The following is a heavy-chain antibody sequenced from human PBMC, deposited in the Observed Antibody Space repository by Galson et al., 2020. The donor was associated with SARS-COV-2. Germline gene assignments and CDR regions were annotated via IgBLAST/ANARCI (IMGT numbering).Heavy chain of an antibody. Sequence: GGSLRLSCVASGFTFNNYWMSWVRQAPGRGLEWVASIKHDGSGKYYVDSVKGRFTISRDNPKNSLYLQMNNLRVEDTAVYHCARVDCSGGSCYPGNYWGQGTLVTVSS. CDR1: GFTFNNYW. V-gene: IGHV3-7*03. CDR3: ARVDCSGGSCYPGNY. CDR2: IKHDGSGK. D-gene: IGHD2-15*01. J-gene: IGHJ4*02.